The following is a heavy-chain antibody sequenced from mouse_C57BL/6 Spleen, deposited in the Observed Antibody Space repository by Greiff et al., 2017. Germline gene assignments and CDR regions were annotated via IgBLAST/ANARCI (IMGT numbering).Heavy chain of an antibody. CDR3: ARSDPFYAMDY. CDR1: GYAFSSYW. V-gene: IGHV1-80*01. CDR2: IYPGDGDT. Sequence: QVQLQQSGAELVKPGASVKISCKASGYAFSSYWMNWVKQRPGKGLEWIGQIYPGDGDTNYNGKFKGKDTLTADKSSSTAYMQLSSLTSEDSAVYFCARSDPFYAMDYWGQGTSVTGSS. J-gene: IGHJ4*01.